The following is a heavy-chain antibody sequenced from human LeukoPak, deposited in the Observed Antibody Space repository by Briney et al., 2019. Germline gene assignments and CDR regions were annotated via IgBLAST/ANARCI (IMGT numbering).Heavy chain of an antibody. CDR2: IRWSSGNI. CDR1: GFPFEDYA. CDR3: ARDAWRRAFNYGMDV. D-gene: IGHD5-12*01. J-gene: IGHJ6*02. V-gene: IGHV3-9*01. Sequence: TGGSLRLSCAASGFPFEDYAMHGVREAPGKGLEWVAGIRWSSGNIGYADSVKGRFTISRDNAENSLHLQMNSLRPEDTALYFCARDAWRRAFNYGMDVWGQGTTVAVSS.